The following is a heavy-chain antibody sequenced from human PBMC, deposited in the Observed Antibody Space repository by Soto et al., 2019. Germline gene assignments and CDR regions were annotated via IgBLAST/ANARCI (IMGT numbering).Heavy chain of an antibody. CDR3: AKGAEMPTIPFDY. J-gene: IGHJ4*02. V-gene: IGHV3-23*01. CDR2: INKSGGSR. CDR1: GFTFNTFA. Sequence: EVLLLESGGGLVQPGWSLRLSCAASGFTFNTFAMTWVRQAPGRGLEWVSRINKSGGSRYYADSVKGRFTVSRDNSNNTLYLQMNSLRAEDTAIYFCAKGAEMPTIPFDYWGQGAQVTVSS. D-gene: IGHD5-12*01.